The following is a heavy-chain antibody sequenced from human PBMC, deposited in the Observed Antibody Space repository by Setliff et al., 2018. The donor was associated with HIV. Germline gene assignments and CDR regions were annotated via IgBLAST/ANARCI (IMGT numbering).Heavy chain of an antibody. CDR3: ARDDGNWNQGIDS. V-gene: IGHV3-21*01. D-gene: IGHD1-1*01. Sequence: GGSLRLSCAGSGFTFSGSTLHWVRQASGKGLEWVSSISSSSSYIYYADSVKGRFTISRDNAQKSLHLQMNSLRADDTAVYYCARDDGNWNQGIDSWGQGTLVTVSS. CDR1: GFTFSGST. J-gene: IGHJ4*02. CDR2: ISSSSSYI.